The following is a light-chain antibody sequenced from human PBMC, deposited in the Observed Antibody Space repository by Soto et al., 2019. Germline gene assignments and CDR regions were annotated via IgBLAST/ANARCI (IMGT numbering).Light chain of an antibody. J-gene: IGKJ5*01. Sequence: DITMTQSPSTLSASVGDRVTINCRASQSISSWLAWYQQKPGKAPKVLIYDASSLESGVPSRFSGSGSGTEFTLTISSLQPEDFATYYCQQLNSYPPSITSAQGTRLEVK. CDR2: DAS. CDR1: QSISSW. V-gene: IGKV1-5*01. CDR3: QQLNSYPPSIT.